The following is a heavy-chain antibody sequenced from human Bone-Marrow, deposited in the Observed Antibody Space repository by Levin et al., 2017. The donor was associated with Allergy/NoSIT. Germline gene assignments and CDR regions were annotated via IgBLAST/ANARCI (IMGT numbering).Heavy chain of an antibody. V-gene: IGHV3-7*04. CDR3: ARGASSSWYYDYYYYMDV. Sequence: GESLKISCAASGFTFSSYWMSWVRQAPGKGLEWVANIKQDGSEKYYVDSVKGRFTISRDNAKNSLYLQMNSLRAEDTAVYYCARGASSSWYYDYYYYMDVWGKGTTVTVSS. CDR2: IKQDGSEK. J-gene: IGHJ6*03. D-gene: IGHD6-13*01. CDR1: GFTFSSYW.